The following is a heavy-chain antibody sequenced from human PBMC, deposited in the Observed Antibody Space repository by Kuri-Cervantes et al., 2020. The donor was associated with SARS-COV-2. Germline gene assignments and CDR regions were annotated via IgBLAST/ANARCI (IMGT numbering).Heavy chain of an antibody. J-gene: IGHJ4*02. V-gene: IGHV4-34*01. CDR2: INHSGST. Sequence: LTCAVYGESFIVYYWSWVRQPPGKGLEWIGDINHSGSTNYNPSLKSRVTISLDTSTNQFSLKLSSVTAADMAVYYCARVFTASFDFWGQGTLVTVSS. CDR1: GESFIVYY. CDR3: ARVFTASFDF.